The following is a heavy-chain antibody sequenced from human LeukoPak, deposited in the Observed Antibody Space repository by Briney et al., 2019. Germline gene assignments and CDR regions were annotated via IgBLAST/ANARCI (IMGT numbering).Heavy chain of an antibody. CDR2: ISGSGGST. CDR3: ARGGLSIMGY. J-gene: IGHJ4*02. V-gene: IGHV3-23*01. CDR1: GFTLSNSA. D-gene: IGHD2/OR15-2a*01. Sequence: HPGGSLRLSCAASGFTLSNSAMTWVRQAPGKGLEWVSVISGSGGSTYNADSVKGRFTVSRDNSKNTLYLQLNSLRAEDTAVYFCARGGLSIMGYWGQGTLVTVSS.